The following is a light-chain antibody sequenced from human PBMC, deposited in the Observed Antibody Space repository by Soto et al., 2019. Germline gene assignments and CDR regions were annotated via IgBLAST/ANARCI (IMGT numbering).Light chain of an antibody. CDR1: QSVSNN. CDR3: QQYDDWPGT. CDR2: GAS. J-gene: IGKJ1*01. Sequence: DIVMTQSPATLSVSPGERATLSCRASQSVSNNLACYQQKPGQAPRLLIYGASTRATGIPARFSGGGAGTKFTLTINSLQSEDFSVYYCQQYDDWPGTFGQGTKVEI. V-gene: IGKV3-15*01.